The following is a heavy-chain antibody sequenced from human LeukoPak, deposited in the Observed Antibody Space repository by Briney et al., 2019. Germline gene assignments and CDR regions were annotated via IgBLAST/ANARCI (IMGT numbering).Heavy chain of an antibody. V-gene: IGHV4-59*08. CDR2: IYYSGST. Sequence: SETLSLTCTVSGDSISSYYWSWIRQPPGKGLEWIGYIYYSGSTNYNPSLKSRVTISVDTSKNQFSLKLSSVTAADTAVYYCARLYYDSSRYPNWFDPWGQGTLVTVSS. J-gene: IGHJ5*02. D-gene: IGHD3-22*01. CDR1: GDSISSYY. CDR3: ARLYYDSSRYPNWFDP.